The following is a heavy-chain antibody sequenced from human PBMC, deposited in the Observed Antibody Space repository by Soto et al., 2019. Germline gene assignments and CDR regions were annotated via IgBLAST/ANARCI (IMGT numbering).Heavy chain of an antibody. CDR1: GSTFSSSA. J-gene: IGHJ5*02. CDR3: AKSSVGTVRTSGWCNWFDP. Sequence: EVRLVESGGGLAQPGGSRRLSCAASGSTFSSSAMNWVRQAPGKGLEWVSSIRVGGGDTFYADSVRGRFTVSRDISRNTLYLQMNSLRAEDTAIYYCAKSSVGTVRTSGWCNWFDPWGQGTLVTVSS. V-gene: IGHV3-23*04. D-gene: IGHD6-19*01. CDR2: IRVGGGDT.